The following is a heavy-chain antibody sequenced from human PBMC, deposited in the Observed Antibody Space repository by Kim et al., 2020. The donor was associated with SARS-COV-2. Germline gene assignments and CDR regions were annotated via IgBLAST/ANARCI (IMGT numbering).Heavy chain of an antibody. V-gene: IGHV4-30-4*01. D-gene: IGHD2-2*01. CDR1: GDSISSGDYF. J-gene: IGHJ4*02. CDR3: ARGMTRGLGY. CDR2: IYYGGST. Sequence: SETLSLTCTVSGDSISSGDYFWSWVRQPPGKGLEWIAYIYYGGSTYYNPSLKSRVTISIDTSKNQLSLKLSSVTAADTAVYYCARGMTRGLGYWGQGTLVTVSS.